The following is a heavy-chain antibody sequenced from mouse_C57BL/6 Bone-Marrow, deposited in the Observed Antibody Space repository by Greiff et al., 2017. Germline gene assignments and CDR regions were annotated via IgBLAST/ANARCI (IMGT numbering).Heavy chain of an antibody. V-gene: IGHV1-55*01. Sequence: QVQLQQPGAELVKPGASVKMSCKASGYTFTSYWITWVKQRPGQGLEWIGDIYPGSGSTNYNEKFKCTATLTLDTSSSTAYMQLSSLTSEDSAVYYCARSFWAWFAYWGQGTLVTVSA. J-gene: IGHJ3*01. CDR2: IYPGSGST. CDR1: GYTFTSYW. CDR3: ARSFWAWFAY.